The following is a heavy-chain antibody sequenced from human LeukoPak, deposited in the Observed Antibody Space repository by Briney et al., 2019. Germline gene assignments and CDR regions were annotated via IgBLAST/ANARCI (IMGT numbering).Heavy chain of an antibody. J-gene: IGHJ4*02. V-gene: IGHV3-74*01. Sequence: GGSLRLSCAVSGFKFSSYWMNWVRQVPGKGLMWVAHINTNGDSANYADSVKGRFTISRDNSKNTLYLQMNSLRAEDTAVYYCARGGHYYDILTGYYNLDYWGQGTLVTVSS. CDR1: GFKFSSYW. CDR2: INTNGDSA. CDR3: ARGGHYYDILTGYYNLDY. D-gene: IGHD3-9*01.